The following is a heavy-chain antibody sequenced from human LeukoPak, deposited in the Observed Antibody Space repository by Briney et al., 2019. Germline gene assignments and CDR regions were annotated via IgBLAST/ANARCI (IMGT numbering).Heavy chain of an antibody. D-gene: IGHD5-24*01. Sequence: GGSLRLSCAASGFTFSSYSMNWVRQAPGKGLEWVSSISGSGSYIYYADSVKGRFTISGDNAKNSLYLQMNSLRADDTAVYYCAKMGLSASGPNWFDPWGQGTLVTVSS. CDR1: GFTFSSYS. CDR3: AKMGLSASGPNWFDP. V-gene: IGHV3-21*01. J-gene: IGHJ5*02. CDR2: ISGSGSYI.